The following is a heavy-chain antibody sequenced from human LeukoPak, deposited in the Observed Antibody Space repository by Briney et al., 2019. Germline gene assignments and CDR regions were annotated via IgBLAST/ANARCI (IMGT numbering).Heavy chain of an antibody. Sequence: GGSLRLSCAASGFTFSDYYMSWLRQAPGKGLEWVSYISSSGSTIYYADSVKGRFTISRDNAKNSLFLQMNSLRAEDTAVYYCARSGVVVAALERGVANWFDPWGQGTLVTVSS. CDR2: ISSSGSTI. V-gene: IGHV3-11*04. CDR3: ARSGVVVAALERGVANWFDP. CDR1: GFTFSDYY. J-gene: IGHJ5*02. D-gene: IGHD2-15*01.